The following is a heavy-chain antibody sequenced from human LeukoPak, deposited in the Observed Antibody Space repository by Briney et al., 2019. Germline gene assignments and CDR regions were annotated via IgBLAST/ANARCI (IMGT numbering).Heavy chain of an antibody. CDR2: ISGDGGST. CDR3: ARDHRLRYFDY. J-gene: IGHJ4*02. CDR1: GFSLAAYG. V-gene: IGHV3-48*03. Sequence: LRLSWAPAGFSLAAYGTGSARHEAGGGMEWVSLISGDGGSTYYADSVKGRFTISRDNAKNSLYLQINSLRAEDTAVYYYARDHRLRYFDYWGQGTLVTVSS.